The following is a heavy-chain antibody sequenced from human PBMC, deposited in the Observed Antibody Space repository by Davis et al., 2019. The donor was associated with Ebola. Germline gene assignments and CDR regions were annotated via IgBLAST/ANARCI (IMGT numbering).Heavy chain of an antibody. J-gene: IGHJ6*03. CDR3: ARGGVVPAAAGKADHMDV. CDR2: INHSGST. CDR1: GGSFSGYY. Sequence: PSETLSLTCAVYGGSFSGYYWSWIRQPPGKGLEWIGEINHSGSTNYNPSLKSRVTISVDTSKNQFSLKLSSVTAADTAVYYCARGGVVPAAAGKADHMDVWGKGTTVTVSS. V-gene: IGHV4-34*01. D-gene: IGHD2-2*01.